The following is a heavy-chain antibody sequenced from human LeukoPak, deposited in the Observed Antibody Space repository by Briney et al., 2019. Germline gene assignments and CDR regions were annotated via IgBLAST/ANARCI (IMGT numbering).Heavy chain of an antibody. CDR2: VWYDESNK. Sequence: GGSLRLSCAASGFTFSNYGMHWVRQVPGKGLEWVAVVWYDESNKYYVDSVKGRFTISRDNSKNTLYLQMNSLRVEDTALYYCAREDSSGAFDIWGQGTMVTVSS. V-gene: IGHV3-33*01. D-gene: IGHD3-22*01. CDR3: AREDSSGAFDI. J-gene: IGHJ3*02. CDR1: GFTFSNYG.